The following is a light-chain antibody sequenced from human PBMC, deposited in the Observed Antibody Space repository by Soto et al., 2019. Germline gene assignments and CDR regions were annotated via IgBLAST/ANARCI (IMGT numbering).Light chain of an antibody. J-gene: IGKJ4*01. CDR2: AAS. CDR1: QSLSRN. V-gene: IGKV3-15*01. Sequence: EIVMTQSPATLSVSPGERATLSCRASQSLSRNLAWYQQKPGQAPRLLIYAASTRGTGVPARFSGSGSGTEFTLTINSLLSEDFAVYYCQHYIKWPLTFGGGTKVEI. CDR3: QHYIKWPLT.